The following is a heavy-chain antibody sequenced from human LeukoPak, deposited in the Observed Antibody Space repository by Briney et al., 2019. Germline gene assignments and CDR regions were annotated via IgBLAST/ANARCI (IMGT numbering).Heavy chain of an antibody. V-gene: IGHV3-33*06. D-gene: IGHD6-19*01. CDR2: IWYDGSKA. Sequence: XXVXQXXXXXXEWVAVIWYDGSKAYYIDSVKGRFTISRDNSKNTLYLQMNSLRAEDTAVYYCAKGTTSSGWVWGQGTLVTVSS. CDR3: AKGTTSSGWV. J-gene: IGHJ4*02.